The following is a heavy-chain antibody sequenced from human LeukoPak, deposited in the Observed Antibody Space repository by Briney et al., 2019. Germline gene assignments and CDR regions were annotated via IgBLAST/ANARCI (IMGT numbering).Heavy chain of an antibody. D-gene: IGHD3-22*01. CDR1: GFTVSSNY. Sequence: PGGSLRLSCAASGFTVSSNYMSWVRQAPGKGLEWVAVISYDGSNKYYADSVKGRFTISRDNSKNTLYLQMNSLRAEDTAVYYCARIPAPYDSSGYYYFYWGQGTLVTVSS. CDR3: ARIPAPYDSSGYYYFY. V-gene: IGHV3-30*03. CDR2: ISYDGSNK. J-gene: IGHJ4*02.